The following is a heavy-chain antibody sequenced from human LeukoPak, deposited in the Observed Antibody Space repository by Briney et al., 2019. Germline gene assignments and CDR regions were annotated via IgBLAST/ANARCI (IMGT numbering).Heavy chain of an antibody. D-gene: IGHD2-15*01. Sequence: GESLKISCKGFGYSFATYWIGWVRQMPGKGLEWMGIIYPGDSDTRYSPSFQGQVTISADKSITTASLQWRSLKASDTAMYYCARRATSYEYFDLWGRGTLVTVSS. CDR1: GYSFATYW. J-gene: IGHJ2*01. V-gene: IGHV5-51*01. CDR3: ARRATSYEYFDL. CDR2: IYPGDSDT.